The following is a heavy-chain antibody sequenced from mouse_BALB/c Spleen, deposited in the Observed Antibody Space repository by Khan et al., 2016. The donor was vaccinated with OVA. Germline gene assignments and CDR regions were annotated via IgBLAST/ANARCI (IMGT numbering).Heavy chain of an antibody. CDR2: ISYSGRT. Sequence: EVKLEESGPGLVKPSQSLSLTCTVTGYSITSDYAWNWIRQFPGNKLEWMGYISYSGRTSYNPPLNSRISITRDTSKNQSFLQLHSVTTEDTATYYCARSVTITTVVATDFDYWGQGTTLTVSS. V-gene: IGHV3-2*02. J-gene: IGHJ2*01. CDR1: GYSITSDYA. D-gene: IGHD1-1*01. CDR3: ARSVTITTVVATDFDY.